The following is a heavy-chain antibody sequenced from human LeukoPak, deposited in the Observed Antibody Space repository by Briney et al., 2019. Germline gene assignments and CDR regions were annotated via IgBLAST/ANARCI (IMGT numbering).Heavy chain of an antibody. V-gene: IGHV3-48*01. CDR3: ARVRRSSGYYFDY. D-gene: IGHD3-22*01. Sequence: GGSLRLSCAASGFTFSSYSMNWVRQAPGKGLEWVSYISSSSSTIYYADSVKGRFTISRDNAKNSLYLQMNSLRAEDTAVYYCARVRRSSGYYFDYWGRGTLVTVSS. CDR1: GFTFSSYS. J-gene: IGHJ4*02. CDR2: ISSSSSTI.